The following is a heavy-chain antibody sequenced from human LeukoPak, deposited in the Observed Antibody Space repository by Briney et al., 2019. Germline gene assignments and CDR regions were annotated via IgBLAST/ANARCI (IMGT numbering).Heavy chain of an antibody. CDR3: AANTYDYVWGSYRTRSFDY. V-gene: IGHV1-24*01. CDR1: GYTLTELS. J-gene: IGHJ4*02. Sequence: ASVKASCKVSGYTLTELSMHWVRQAPGKGLEWMGGFDPEDGETIYAQKFQGRVTMTEDTSTDTAYMELSSLRSEDTAVYYCAANTYDYVWGSYRTRSFDYWGQGTLVTVSS. D-gene: IGHD3-16*02. CDR2: FDPEDGET.